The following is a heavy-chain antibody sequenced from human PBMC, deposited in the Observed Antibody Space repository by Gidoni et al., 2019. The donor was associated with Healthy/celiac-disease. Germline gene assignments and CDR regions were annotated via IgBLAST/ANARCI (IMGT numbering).Heavy chain of an antibody. CDR2: IYYSGST. J-gene: IGHJ4*02. CDR3: ARAPAVAGPGGFDY. D-gene: IGHD6-19*01. V-gene: IGHV4-59*01. CDR1: GGSISSYY. Sequence: QVQLQESGPGLVKPSETLSLTCTVSGGSISSYYWSWIRQPPGKGLEWIGYIYYSGSTNYNPSLKSRVTISVDTSKNQFSLKLSSVTAADTAVYYCARAPAVAGPGGFDYWGQGTLVTVSS.